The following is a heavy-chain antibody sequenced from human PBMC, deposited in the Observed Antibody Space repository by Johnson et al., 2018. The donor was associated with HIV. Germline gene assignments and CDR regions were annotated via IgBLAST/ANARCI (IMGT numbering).Heavy chain of an antibody. CDR3: AKEEGRAAAGTGEAFDI. CDR1: GFTFSIYA. J-gene: IGHJ3*02. V-gene: IGHV3-23*04. CDR2: ISDSGGGT. Sequence: EMQLVESGGGVVQPGGSLRLSCAASGFTFSIYAMIWVRQAPGKGLEWVSAISDSGGGTYSADSVKGRFTISSDNSKNTLYLQMNSLRAEDTAVYYCAKEEGRAAAGTGEAFDIWGQGTMVTVSS. D-gene: IGHD6-13*01.